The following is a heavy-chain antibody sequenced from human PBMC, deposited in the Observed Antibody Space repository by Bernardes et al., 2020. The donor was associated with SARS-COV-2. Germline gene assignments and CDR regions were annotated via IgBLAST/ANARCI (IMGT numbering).Heavy chain of an antibody. D-gene: IGHD5-18*01. V-gene: IGHV4-39*01. CDR3: ARPVNTAGRQYFDY. CDR2: LLYIGST. CDR1: GGPISSSSYY. Sequence: SETLSLTCTVSGGPISSSSYYWGWIRQPLGKGLEWIGRLLYIGSTYYNPSLKSRFTISVDTSKNQLSLKLRPVTAADTAVYYCARPVNTAGRQYFDYWGQGTLVTVSS. J-gene: IGHJ4*02.